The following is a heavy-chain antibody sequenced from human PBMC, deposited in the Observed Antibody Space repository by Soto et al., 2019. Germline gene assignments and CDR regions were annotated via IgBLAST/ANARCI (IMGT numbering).Heavy chain of an antibody. CDR3: AKDEQRLETPAYWYFAL. J-gene: IGHJ2*01. D-gene: IGHD6-25*01. Sequence: GVSLRLSCAASGFTFSSYAMRCIRQAPGKRLEWVSAISGSGGSTYYADSVKGRFTISRDNSKNTLYLQMNSLRAEDTAVYYCAKDEQRLETPAYWYFALWGRGTLVTVSS. CDR2: ISGSGGST. V-gene: IGHV3-23*01. CDR1: GFTFSSYA.